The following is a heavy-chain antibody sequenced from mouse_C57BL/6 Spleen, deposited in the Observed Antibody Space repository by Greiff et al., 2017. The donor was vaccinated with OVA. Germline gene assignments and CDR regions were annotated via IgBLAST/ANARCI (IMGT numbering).Heavy chain of an antibody. Sequence: QVQLQQSGAELARPGASVKLSCKASGYTFTSYGISWVKQRTGQGLEWIGELYPRSGNTYYNEKFKGKATLTADKSSSTAYMELRSLTSEDSAVYFCARRPIKTTVVASPYAMDYWGQGTSVTVSS. CDR1: GYTFTSYG. J-gene: IGHJ4*01. CDR3: ARRPIKTTVVASPYAMDY. V-gene: IGHV1-81*01. CDR2: LYPRSGNT. D-gene: IGHD1-1*01.